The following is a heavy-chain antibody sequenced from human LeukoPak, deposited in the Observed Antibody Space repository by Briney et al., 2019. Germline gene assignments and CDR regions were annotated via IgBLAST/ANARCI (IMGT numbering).Heavy chain of an antibody. CDR1: GFTFSSYW. V-gene: IGHV3-74*01. CDR3: ARELITMVRGVDYYYGMDV. Sequence: GGSLRLSCAASGFTFSSYWMHWVRRAPGKGLVWVSRINSDGSSTSYADSVKGRFTISRDNAKNTLYLQMNSLRAEDTAVYYCARELITMVRGVDYYYGMDVWGQGTTVTVSS. CDR2: INSDGSST. J-gene: IGHJ6*02. D-gene: IGHD3-10*01.